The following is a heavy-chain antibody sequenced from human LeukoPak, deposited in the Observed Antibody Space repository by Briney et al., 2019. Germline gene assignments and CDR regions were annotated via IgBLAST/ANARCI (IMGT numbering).Heavy chain of an antibody. Sequence: GGSLRLSCATSGFNFRSYWMSWVRQAPGKGLEWVANIKQDGSEKNYVDSVKGRFTISRDNAKNSLYLEMNSLRAEDTAVYYCAKVMRWELPFDPWGQGTLVTVSS. J-gene: IGHJ5*02. CDR2: IKQDGSEK. CDR3: AKVMRWELPFDP. D-gene: IGHD1-26*01. V-gene: IGHV3-7*03. CDR1: GFNFRSYW.